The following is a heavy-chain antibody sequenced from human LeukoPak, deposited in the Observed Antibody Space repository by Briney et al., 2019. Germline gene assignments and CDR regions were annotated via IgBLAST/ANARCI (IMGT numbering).Heavy chain of an antibody. CDR2: IFYSGST. D-gene: IGHD6-19*01. CDR3: ARVYGTGWYADY. J-gene: IGHJ4*02. Sequence: SETLSLTCTVSGDSVTSDNYYWNWIRQPPGKGLEWIGYIFYSGSTNYNPSLKSRPTISLDTSKNQFSRNLHSVTAADTAVYYCARVYGTGWYADYWGQGALVAVSS. V-gene: IGHV4-61*01. CDR1: GDSVTSDNYY.